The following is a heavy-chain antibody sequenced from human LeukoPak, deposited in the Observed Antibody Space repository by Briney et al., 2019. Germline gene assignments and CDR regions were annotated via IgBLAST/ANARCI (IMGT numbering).Heavy chain of an antibody. J-gene: IGHJ3*02. D-gene: IGHD4-17*01. CDR1: GGSISSSSYY. CDR3: AKHDRTVTTIGAFDI. Sequence: SETLSLTCTVSGGSISSSSYYWGWIRQPPGKGLEWIGYTYSSGTTNYNPSLKSRVIISVDTSKNQFSLRLNSVTAADTAVYYCAKHDRTVTTIGAFDIWGPGTMVTVSS. CDR2: TYSSGTT. V-gene: IGHV4-61*05.